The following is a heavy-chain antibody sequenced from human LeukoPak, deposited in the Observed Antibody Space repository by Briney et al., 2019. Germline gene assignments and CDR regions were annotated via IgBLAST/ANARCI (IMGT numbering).Heavy chain of an antibody. CDR3: ARDYGRSRDYGMDV. V-gene: IGHV3-7*01. D-gene: IGHD3-10*01. J-gene: IGHJ6*02. Sequence: GGSLRLSCAASGFTFSDYYMSWVRQAPGEGLDWVAAIKPDGSEQYYVDSVKGRFTISRDNAKNTLYLQMNSLRAEDTAVYFCARDYGRSRDYGMDVWGQGTTVTVSS. CDR2: IKPDGSEQ. CDR1: GFTFSDYY.